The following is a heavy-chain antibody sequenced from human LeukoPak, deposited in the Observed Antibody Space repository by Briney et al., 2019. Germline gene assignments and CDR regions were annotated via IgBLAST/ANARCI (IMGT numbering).Heavy chain of an antibody. J-gene: IGHJ4*02. V-gene: IGHV5-51*01. CDR1: GYSFSSYW. Sequence: GESLKISCKGSGYSFSSYWTAWVRQMPGKGLEWMGIIYPGDSDTRYSPSFQGQVTISADKSISTVYLQWSSLKASDTAMYYCARSFRGTTGIVDYWGQGTLVTVSS. D-gene: IGHD1-1*01. CDR2: IYPGDSDT. CDR3: ARSFRGTTGIVDY.